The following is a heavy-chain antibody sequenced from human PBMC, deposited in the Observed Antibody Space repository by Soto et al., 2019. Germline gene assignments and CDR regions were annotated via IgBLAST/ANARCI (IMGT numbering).Heavy chain of an antibody. Sequence: ASVKVSCKASGGTFSSYAISWVRQAPGQGLEWMGGIIPIFGTANYAQKFQGRVTITADESTSTAYMELSSLRSEDTAVYYCARDLGTDGYNWLCMYWGQGTLVTVSS. D-gene: IGHD2-8*02. J-gene: IGHJ4*02. CDR2: IIPIFGTA. CDR1: GGTFSSYA. V-gene: IGHV1-69*13. CDR3: ARDLGTDGYNWLCMY.